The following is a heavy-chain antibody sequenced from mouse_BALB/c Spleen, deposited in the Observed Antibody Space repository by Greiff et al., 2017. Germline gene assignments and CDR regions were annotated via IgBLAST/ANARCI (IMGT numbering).Heavy chain of an antibody. CDR2: ISSGGSYT. CDR3: ARRDTTALFDY. CDR1: GFTFSSYA. D-gene: IGHD1-2*01. J-gene: IGHJ2*01. Sequence: EVKLMESGGGLVKPGGSLKLSCAASGFTFSSYAMSWVRQTPEKRLEWVATISSGGSYTYYPDSVKGRFTISRDNAKNTLYLQMSSLRSEDTAMYYCARRDTTALFDYWGQGTTLTVSS. V-gene: IGHV5-9-3*01.